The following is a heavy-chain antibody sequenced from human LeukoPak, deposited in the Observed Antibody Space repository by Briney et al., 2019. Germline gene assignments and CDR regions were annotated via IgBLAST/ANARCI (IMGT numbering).Heavy chain of an antibody. CDR3: ARGAKKLGYCSGGSCYSKSLDY. V-gene: IGHV4-4*02. J-gene: IGHJ4*02. D-gene: IGHD2-15*01. CDR1: GGSISSSNW. CDR2: INHSGST. Sequence: SETLSLTCAVSGGSISSSNWWSWVRQPPGKGLEWIGEINHSGSTNYNPSLKSRVTISVDTSKNQFSLKLSSVTAADTAVYYCARGAKKLGYCSGGSCYSKSLDYWGQGTLVTVSS.